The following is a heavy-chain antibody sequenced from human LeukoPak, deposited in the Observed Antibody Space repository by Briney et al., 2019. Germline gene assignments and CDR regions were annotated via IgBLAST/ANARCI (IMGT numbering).Heavy chain of an antibody. D-gene: IGHD3-22*01. J-gene: IGHJ4*02. CDR3: ARRGYDSSGYYYVLFDY. CDR2: ISSSSSYI. V-gene: IGHV3-21*01. Sequence: GGSLRLSCAASGFTFSSYSMNWVRQAPGKGLEWVSSISSSSSYIYYADSVKGRFTISRDNAKNSLYLQMNSLRAEDTAVYYCARRGYDSSGYYYVLFDYWGQGTLVTVSS. CDR1: GFTFSSYS.